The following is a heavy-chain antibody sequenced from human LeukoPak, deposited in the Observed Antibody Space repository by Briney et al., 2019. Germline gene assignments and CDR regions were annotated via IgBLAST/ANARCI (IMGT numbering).Heavy chain of an antibody. D-gene: IGHD3-10*01. CDR1: GFTFDDYG. J-gene: IGHJ5*02. V-gene: IGHV3-20*04. CDR2: INWNGGST. Sequence: GGSLRLSCAASGFTFDDYGMSWVRQAPGKGLEWVSGINWNGGSTGYADSVKGRFTISRDNAKNSLYLQMNSLRAEDTAVYYCAREREIIWFGELDWFDPWGQGTLVTVSS. CDR3: AREREIIWFGELDWFDP.